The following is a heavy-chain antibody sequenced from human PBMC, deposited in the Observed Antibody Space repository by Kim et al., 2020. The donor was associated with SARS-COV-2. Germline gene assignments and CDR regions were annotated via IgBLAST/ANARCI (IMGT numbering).Heavy chain of an antibody. J-gene: IGHJ4*02. V-gene: IGHV3-9*01. CDR2: ISWNSGSI. CDR1: GFTFDDYA. Sequence: GGSLRLSCAASGFTFDDYAMHWVRQAPGKGLEWVSGISWNSGSIGYADSVKGRFTISRDNAKNSLYLQMNSLRAEDTALYYCAKGIHYYDSSGYYDPFDYWGQGTLVTVSS. CDR3: AKGIHYYDSSGYYDPFDY. D-gene: IGHD3-22*01.